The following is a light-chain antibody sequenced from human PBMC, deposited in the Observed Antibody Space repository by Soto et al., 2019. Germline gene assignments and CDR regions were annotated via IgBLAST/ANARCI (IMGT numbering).Light chain of an antibody. J-gene: IGKJ1*01. CDR2: DAS. Sequence: EIVLTQSPATLSLSPGERATLSCRASQSVSSYLAWYQQKPGQAPRLLIYDASNRATGIPARFSGSGSGTDFTLTISSLEPEDFAVYYCQQRSVFRLTFGQRTKVEI. CDR3: QQRSVFRLT. CDR1: QSVSSY. V-gene: IGKV3-11*01.